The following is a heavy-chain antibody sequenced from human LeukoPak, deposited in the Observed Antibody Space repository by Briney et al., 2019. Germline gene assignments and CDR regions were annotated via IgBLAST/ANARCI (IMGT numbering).Heavy chain of an antibody. V-gene: IGHV4-39*07. Sequence: ASETLSLTCTVSGGSISSYYWGWSRQPPGKGVEWIGSIYYSGSTYYNPSLKSRVTISVDTSKNQFSLKLSSVTGADTAVYCCARAVGSPWYFDLGGQRPVVSVSS. D-gene: IGHD1-26*01. CDR1: GGSISSYY. CDR3: ARAVGSPWYFDL. CDR2: IYYSGST. J-gene: IGHJ4*02.